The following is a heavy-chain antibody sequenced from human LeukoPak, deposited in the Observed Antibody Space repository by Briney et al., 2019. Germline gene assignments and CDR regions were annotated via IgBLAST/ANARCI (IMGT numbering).Heavy chain of an antibody. CDR2: IRYDGSNK. CDR3: AKETTVRGVIIEFRYYYMDV. D-gene: IGHD3-10*01. J-gene: IGHJ6*03. Sequence: GGSLRLSCAASGFTFSSYGMHWVRQAPGKGLEWVAFIRYDGSNKYYADSVKGRFTISRDNSKNTLYLQMNSLRAEDTAVYYCAKETTVRGVIIEFRYYYMDVWGKGTTVTISS. CDR1: GFTFSSYG. V-gene: IGHV3-30*02.